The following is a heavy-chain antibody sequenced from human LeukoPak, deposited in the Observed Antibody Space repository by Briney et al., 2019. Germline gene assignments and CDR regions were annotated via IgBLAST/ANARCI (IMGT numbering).Heavy chain of an antibody. CDR1: GGSTTSYY. CDR2: IYYSGRT. Sequence: PSETLSLTCTVSGGSTTSYYWSWIRQPPRKGLYCTGYIYYSGRTNYNPSLKSRVTISVDTSKNQFSLKLSFVTAADTAVYYCARGEEGYYFWSGYFDYWAQGTLVTVSS. V-gene: IGHV4-59*01. D-gene: IGHD3-3*01. CDR3: ARGEEGYYFWSGYFDY. J-gene: IGHJ4*02.